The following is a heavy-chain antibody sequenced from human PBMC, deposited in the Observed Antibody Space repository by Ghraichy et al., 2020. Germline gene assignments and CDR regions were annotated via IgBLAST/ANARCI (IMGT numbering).Heavy chain of an antibody. CDR1: GYTFTSYA. J-gene: IGHJ5*02. V-gene: IGHV1-3*01. CDR3: ARDRGRYDYIWGSYRYLDP. Sequence: ASVKVSCKASGYTFTSYAMHWVRQAPGQRLEWIGWINAGNGNTKYSQKFQGRVTITRDTSASTAYMELSSLRSEDTAVYYCARDRGRYDYIWGSYRYLDPWGQGTLVTVSS. CDR2: INAGNGNT. D-gene: IGHD3-16*02.